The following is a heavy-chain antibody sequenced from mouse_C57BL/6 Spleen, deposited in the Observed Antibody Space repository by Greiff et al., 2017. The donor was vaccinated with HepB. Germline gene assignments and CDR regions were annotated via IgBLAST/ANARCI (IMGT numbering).Heavy chain of an antibody. CDR1: GYAFSSSW. D-gene: IGHD1-1*01. V-gene: IGHV1-82*01. CDR3: ARYYYGSIPWFAY. Sequence: VQLQESGPELVKPGASVKISCKASGYAFSSSWMNWVKQRPGKGLEWIGRIYPGDGDTNYNGKFKGKATLTADKSSSTAYMQLSSLTSEDSAVYFCARYYYGSIPWFAYWGQGTLVTVSA. CDR2: IYPGDGDT. J-gene: IGHJ3*01.